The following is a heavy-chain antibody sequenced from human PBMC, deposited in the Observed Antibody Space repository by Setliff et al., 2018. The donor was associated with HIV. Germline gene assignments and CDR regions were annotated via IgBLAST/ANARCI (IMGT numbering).Heavy chain of an antibody. Sequence: VKVSCKSSGYDFGFHYVHWVRQAPGQGFDWMGVINPNAGSTTYADRFQGRVTMTRDASTRTVYMELSRLRSGDTAVYYCARKGWSSSSLYYYYYMDVWGKGTTVTVSS. V-gene: IGHV1-46*01. CDR2: INPNAGST. CDR3: ARKGWSSSSLYYYYYMDV. D-gene: IGHD6-6*01. CDR1: GYDFGFHY. J-gene: IGHJ6*03.